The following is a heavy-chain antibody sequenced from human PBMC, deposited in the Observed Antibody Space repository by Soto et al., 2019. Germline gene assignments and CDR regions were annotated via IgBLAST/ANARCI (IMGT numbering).Heavy chain of an antibody. D-gene: IGHD3-22*01. J-gene: IGHJ5*02. CDR1: GFTFSSYA. V-gene: IGHV3-23*01. CDR2: ISGSGGST. CDR3: AKDDSVRAPNWIDG. Sequence: PGGSLRLSCAASGFTFSSYAMSWVRQAPGKGLEWVSDISGSGGSTYYADSVKGRFTISRDNSKNTLYLQMNSLRAEDTAVYYYAKDDSVRAPNWIDGWGQGTPVTVSS.